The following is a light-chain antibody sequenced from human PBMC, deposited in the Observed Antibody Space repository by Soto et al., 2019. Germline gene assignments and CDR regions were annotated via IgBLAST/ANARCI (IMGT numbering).Light chain of an antibody. Sequence: DIHLTQSPSSLSAAVGDRVTITCRASQAILTYLNWFQQKAGKAPEVLIYGASSLRSGVPSRFTGSGSATDFTLTISSLQPEDAGTYFCQQTFSAAVTFGGGTK. CDR1: QAILTY. J-gene: IGKJ4*01. CDR3: QQTFSAAVT. V-gene: IGKV1-39*01. CDR2: GAS.